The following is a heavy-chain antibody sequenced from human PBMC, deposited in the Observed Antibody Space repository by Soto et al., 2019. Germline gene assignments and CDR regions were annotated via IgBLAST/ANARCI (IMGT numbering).Heavy chain of an antibody. J-gene: IGHJ5*02. D-gene: IGHD3-3*01. Sequence: ASVKVSCKASGYTFTSYDINWVRQATGQGXEWMGWMNPNSGNTGYAQKFQGRVTMTRNTSISTAYMELSSLRSEDTAVYYCARVMHYDFWSGYYTGGWFDPWGQGTLVTVSS. CDR1: GYTFTSYD. CDR2: MNPNSGNT. CDR3: ARVMHYDFWSGYYTGGWFDP. V-gene: IGHV1-8*01.